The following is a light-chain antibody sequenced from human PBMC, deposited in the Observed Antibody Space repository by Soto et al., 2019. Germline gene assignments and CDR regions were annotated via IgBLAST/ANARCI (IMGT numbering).Light chain of an antibody. J-gene: IGKJ1*01. CDR2: TSS. V-gene: IGKV1-39*01. Sequence: DIQMTQSPSSLSASVGDRVTIACRASQSVRNYLNWYQQKPGKAPNLLIYTSSSLQSGVSSRFSGSGSGTDFTLTISSLQPEDYATYFCQQSYSTPWTFGQGTKVEIK. CDR3: QQSYSTPWT. CDR1: QSVRNY.